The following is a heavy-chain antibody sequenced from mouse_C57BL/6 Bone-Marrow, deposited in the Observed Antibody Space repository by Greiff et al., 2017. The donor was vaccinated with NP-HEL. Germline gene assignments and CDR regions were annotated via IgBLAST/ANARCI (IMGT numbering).Heavy chain of an antibody. CDR3: SEDSAVYYCAAHYYGGSSYYAMDY. Sequence: QVQLKESGPELARPWASVQISCQAFYTFSRRVHFAIRDTNYWMQWVKQRPGQGLEWIGAIYPGNGDPSSNQKFKGKATLTADKSSSTAYMQLSSLTSEDSAVYYCAAHYYGGSSYYAMDYWGQGTSVTVAS. CDR2: GQGLEWIG. D-gene: IGHD1-1*01. J-gene: IGHJ4*01. CDR1: YTFSRRVH. V-gene: IGHV1-87*01.